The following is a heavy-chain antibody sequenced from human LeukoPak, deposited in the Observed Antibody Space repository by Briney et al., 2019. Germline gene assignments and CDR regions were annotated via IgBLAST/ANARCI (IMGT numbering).Heavy chain of an antibody. V-gene: IGHV1-2*02. CDR2: FSPDNEAS. CDR3: ARGTYGDSFDS. Sequence: ASVKVPCKSSGNTFIVSYSYWMGPAPGQGLEWMGWFSPDNEASNYAQTFQGRVTMTRDTSTSPVYMELSGLRSDDTAVYYCARGTYGDSFDSRGQGTLVTVSS. D-gene: IGHD4-17*01. J-gene: IGHJ4*02. CDR1: GNTFIVSY.